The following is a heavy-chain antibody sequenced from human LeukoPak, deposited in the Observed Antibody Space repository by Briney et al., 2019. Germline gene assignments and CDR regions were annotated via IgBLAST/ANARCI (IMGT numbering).Heavy chain of an antibody. CDR1: GGSFSGYY. D-gene: IGHD2-2*01. CDR3: ARVGGRYGGSNY. CDR2: INHSGST. J-gene: IGHJ4*02. Sequence: SETLSLTCAVYGGSFSGYYWSWIRQPPGKGLEWIGEINHSGSTNYNPSLKSRVTISVDTSKNQFSLKLSSVTAADTAVYYCARVGGRYGGSNYWGQGTLVTVSS. V-gene: IGHV4-34*01.